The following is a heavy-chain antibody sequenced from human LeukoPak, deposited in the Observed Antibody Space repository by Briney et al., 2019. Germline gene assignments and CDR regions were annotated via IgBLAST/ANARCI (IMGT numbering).Heavy chain of an antibody. CDR3: ARGSLSSRDFDY. CDR2: INADNDNT. J-gene: IGHJ4*02. Sequence: GASVKVSCKASGYTFTSYGMHWVRQAPGQSLEWMGWINADNDNTEYSQRFQGRVTITRDTSASTAYMELSSLRSEDTAVFYCARGSLSSRDFDYWGQGTLVTVSS. D-gene: IGHD6-13*01. CDR1: GYTFTSYG. V-gene: IGHV1-3*01.